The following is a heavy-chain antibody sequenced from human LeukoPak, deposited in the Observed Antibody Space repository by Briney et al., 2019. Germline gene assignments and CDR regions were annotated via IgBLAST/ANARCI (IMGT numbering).Heavy chain of an antibody. D-gene: IGHD3-9*01. Sequence: GGTLRLSCAASGCTFSSYGLSWVRQAPGKGLEWVSAISASGGSTYYADSVKGRFTISRDNSKNPLYLQMNSLRAEDTAVYYCAKVRYFGPDAFDIWGQGTMVTVSS. CDR2: ISASGGST. J-gene: IGHJ3*02. V-gene: IGHV3-23*01. CDR1: GCTFSSYG. CDR3: AKVRYFGPDAFDI.